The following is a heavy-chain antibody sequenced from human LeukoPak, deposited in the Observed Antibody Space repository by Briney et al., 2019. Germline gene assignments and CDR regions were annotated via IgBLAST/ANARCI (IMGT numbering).Heavy chain of an antibody. V-gene: IGHV3-21*01. CDR3: ARGLAMRNYFDY. Sequence: GGSLRLSCAASGFTFSSYSMNWVRQAPGKGLEWVSSISSATTSKTSIYYADSVKGRFTISRDNAKDSLYLQMNNLRAEDTALHYCARGLAMRNYFDYWGQGTLVTVSS. D-gene: IGHD3-9*01. CDR1: GFTFSSYS. CDR2: ISSATTSKTSI. J-gene: IGHJ4*02.